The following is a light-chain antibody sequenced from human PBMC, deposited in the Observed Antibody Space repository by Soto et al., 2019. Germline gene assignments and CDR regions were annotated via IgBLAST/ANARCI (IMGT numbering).Light chain of an antibody. Sequence: IVMTQSPATLSVSAGERATLSCRASQSVSSNLAWYQQKPGQAPRLLIYGASTRATGIPARFSGSGSGTEFTLTISSLQSEDFAVYYCQQYNNWPPLTFGPGTKVDIK. CDR3: QQYNNWPPLT. CDR1: QSVSSN. V-gene: IGKV3-15*01. J-gene: IGKJ3*01. CDR2: GAS.